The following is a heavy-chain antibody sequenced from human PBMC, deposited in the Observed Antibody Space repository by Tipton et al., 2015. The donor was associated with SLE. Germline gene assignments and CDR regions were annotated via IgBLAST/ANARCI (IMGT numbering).Heavy chain of an antibody. CDR3: ARHCAGGGCHGPFDF. CDR1: GGSISSRNW. Sequence: TLSLTCAVYGGSISSRNWWSWIRQPPGKGLEWIGEIDHSGSTNYNPSLESRVTISIDKSRNQFSLKLSYVTAADTAVYYCARHCAGGGCHGPFDFWGQGTVVTVSS. V-gene: IGHV4-4*02. CDR2: IDHSGST. D-gene: IGHD2-8*02. J-gene: IGHJ3*01.